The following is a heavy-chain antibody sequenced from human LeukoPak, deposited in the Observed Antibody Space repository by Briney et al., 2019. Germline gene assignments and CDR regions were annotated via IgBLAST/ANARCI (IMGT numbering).Heavy chain of an antibody. Sequence: PGGSLRLSCAASGFTFSSYAMHWVRQAPGKGLEWVAGISYDGSNKYYADSVKGRFTISRDNSKNTLYLQMNSLRAEDTAVYYCARSGGPTSFDYWGQGTLVTVSS. CDR2: ISYDGSNK. D-gene: IGHD3-16*01. CDR3: ARSGGPTSFDY. CDR1: GFTFSSYA. V-gene: IGHV3-30-3*01. J-gene: IGHJ4*02.